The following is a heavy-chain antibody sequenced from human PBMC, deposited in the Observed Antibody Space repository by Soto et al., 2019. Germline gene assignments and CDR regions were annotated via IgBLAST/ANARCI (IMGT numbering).Heavy chain of an antibody. CDR1: GFTFSSYG. CDR2: ISYDGSNK. V-gene: IGHV3-30*18. J-gene: IGHJ4*02. Sequence: QVQLVESGGGVVEPGRSLRLSCAASGFTFSSYGMHWVRQAPGKGLEWVAVISYDGSNKYYADSVKGRFTISRDNSKNTLYLQMNILRAEDTVVYYCANHYDILTGYEYHFNYWGQGTLVTVTS. D-gene: IGHD3-9*01. CDR3: ANHYDILTGYEYHFNY.